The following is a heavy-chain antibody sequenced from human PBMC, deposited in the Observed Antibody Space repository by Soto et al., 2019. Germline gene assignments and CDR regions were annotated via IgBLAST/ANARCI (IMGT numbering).Heavy chain of an antibody. CDR1: RFTFSAFA. V-gene: IGHV3-30*18. J-gene: IGHJ4*02. CDR2: ISSDGTAK. CDR3: SKDSGSGTWPTPLEY. D-gene: IGHD2-15*01. Sequence: QVQLVESGGGVVQPGRSLRLSCAASRFTFSAFALHGVRQAPGKGLDWLAGISSDGTAKPYADSVKGRFTISRDNSKNTMYLQMNSLRADDTAVYYCSKDSGSGTWPTPLEYWGQGTLVTVSS.